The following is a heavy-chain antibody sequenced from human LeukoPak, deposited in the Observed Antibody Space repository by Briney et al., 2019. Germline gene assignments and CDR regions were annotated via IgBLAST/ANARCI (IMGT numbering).Heavy chain of an antibody. CDR3: VRGPLGSGYTYFDY. J-gene: IGHJ4*02. Sequence: PSETLSLTCTVSGDFITSYYWSWIRQPPGKGLEWIGYICYTGNTNNNPSLKSRVTISVDTSKNQFSLKLSSVTAADTAVYYCVRGPLGSGYTYFDYWGQGTLVTVSS. CDR1: GDFITSYY. V-gene: IGHV4-59*01. D-gene: IGHD5-12*01. CDR2: ICYTGNT.